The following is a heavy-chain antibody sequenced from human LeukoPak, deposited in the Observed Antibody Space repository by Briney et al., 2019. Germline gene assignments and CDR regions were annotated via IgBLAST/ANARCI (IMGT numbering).Heavy chain of an antibody. J-gene: IGHJ4*02. CDR1: GYSFTSYY. CDR3: QAERISSGYDS. D-gene: IGHD3-9*01. Sequence: ASVKVSCKASGYSFTSYYIHWVRQAPGQGLEWMGWINPNTGNTDYAQKFQGRVTVTYNTSISTADMELSGLTSGDTAVYYCQAERISSGYDSWGQGTLVTVSS. CDR2: INPNTGNT. V-gene: IGHV1-2*02.